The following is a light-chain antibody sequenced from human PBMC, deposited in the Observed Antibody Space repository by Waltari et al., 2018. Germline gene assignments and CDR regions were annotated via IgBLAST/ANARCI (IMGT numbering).Light chain of an antibody. CDR3: SSYAGSTNFYV. V-gene: IGLV2-8*01. Sequence: QSALTQPPSASGSPGQSVTISCTGTSSDVGGYNYVTWYQQYPGKAPKLIIYEVTKRPSGVPARFSGSKSDNTASLPVSGLQAEGEADYYCSSYAGSTNFYVFGTGTKVTVL. J-gene: IGLJ1*01. CDR2: EVT. CDR1: SSDVGGYNY.